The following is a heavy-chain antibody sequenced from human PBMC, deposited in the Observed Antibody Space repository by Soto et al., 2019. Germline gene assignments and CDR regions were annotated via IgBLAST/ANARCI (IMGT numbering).Heavy chain of an antibody. D-gene: IGHD3-10*01. Sequence: PGGSRRLSGPAAGFGFWIHGMSWVRQAPGKGLEWLGTIKGDSSEKKYVASVRGRFTMSRDNAQNSLYLQMDSLRAEDTARYYCARDSGYGSGSSVKHYLDYLGHGTLVTVSS. CDR2: IKGDSSEK. J-gene: IGHJ4*01. CDR3: ARDSGYGSGSSVKHYLDY. CDR1: GFGFWIHG. V-gene: IGHV3-7*01.